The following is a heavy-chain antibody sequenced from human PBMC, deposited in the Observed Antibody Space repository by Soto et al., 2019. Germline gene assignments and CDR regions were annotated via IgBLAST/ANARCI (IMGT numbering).Heavy chain of an antibody. Sequence: GGSLRLSCAASGFTFDAYAMHWVRQAPGKGLEWVSVFYPAGSTYYADSVKGRFTISRDNTKNTLYLQMNSLRAEDTAVYYCARDRLVASNWFFDLWGRGTLVTVSS. CDR1: GFTFDAYA. D-gene: IGHD2-8*02. CDR3: ARDRLVASNWFFDL. V-gene: IGHV3-53*01. J-gene: IGHJ2*01. CDR2: FYPAGST.